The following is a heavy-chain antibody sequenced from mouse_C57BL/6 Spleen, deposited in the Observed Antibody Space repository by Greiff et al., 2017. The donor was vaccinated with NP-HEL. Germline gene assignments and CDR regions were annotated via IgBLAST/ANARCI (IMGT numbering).Heavy chain of an antibody. Sequence: QVQLQQSDAELVKPGASVKISCKVSGYTFTDHTIHWMKQRPEQGLEWIGYIYPRDGSTKYNEKFKGKATLTADKSSSTAFMQLNSLTSEASAVYCCGRSGRRYYYAMDDWGQGTSVTVSS. J-gene: IGHJ4*01. CDR1: GYTFTDHT. CDR3: GRSGRRYYYAMDD. D-gene: IGHD1-1*01. CDR2: IYPRDGST. V-gene: IGHV1-78*01.